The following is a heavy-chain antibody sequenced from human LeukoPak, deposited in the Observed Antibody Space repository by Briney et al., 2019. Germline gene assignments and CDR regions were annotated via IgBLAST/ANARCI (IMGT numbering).Heavy chain of an antibody. CDR2: IIPIFGTT. CDR3: ARQLPGTWDFDY. V-gene: IGHV1-69*13. J-gene: IGHJ4*02. CDR1: GGTFSSYA. Sequence: ASVKVSCKASGGTFSSYAISWVRQAPGQGLEWMGGIIPIFGTTSYAQKFQGRVMFTADESTSTAYKELSSLRSEDTAVYYCARQLPGTWDFDYWGQGTLVTVSS. D-gene: IGHD1-14*01.